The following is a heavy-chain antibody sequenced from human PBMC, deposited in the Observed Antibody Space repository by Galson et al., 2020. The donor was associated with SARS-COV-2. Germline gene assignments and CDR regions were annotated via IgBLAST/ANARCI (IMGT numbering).Heavy chain of an antibody. Sequence: GESLKISCKGSGYSFTSYWIGWVRQMPGKGLEWMGIIYPGDSDTRYSPSFQAQVTISADKSISTAYLQWSSLKASDSAMYYCARVSTNYYDSSGVAFDIWGQGTMVTVSS. V-gene: IGHV5-51*01. D-gene: IGHD3-22*01. CDR3: ARVSTNYYDSSGVAFDI. CDR1: GYSFTSYW. CDR2: IYPGDSDT. J-gene: IGHJ3*02.